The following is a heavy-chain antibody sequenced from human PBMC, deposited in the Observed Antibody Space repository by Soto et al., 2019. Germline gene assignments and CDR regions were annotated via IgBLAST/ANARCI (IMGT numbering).Heavy chain of an antibody. CDR2: ISSTASTI. CDR3: ARLTAFDY. Sequence: EVQLVESGGGLVQTGGSLRLSCVASGFTFSSYSMTWARQAPGKGLEWISYISSTASTIFYADSVKGRFTISRDNARNSLYLQMNSLRAEDTAVYYCARLTAFDYWGQGTLVTVSS. J-gene: IGHJ4*02. V-gene: IGHV3-48*01. CDR1: GFTFSSYS.